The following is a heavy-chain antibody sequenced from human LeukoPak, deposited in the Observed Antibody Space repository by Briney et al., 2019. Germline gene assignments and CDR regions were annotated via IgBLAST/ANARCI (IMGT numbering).Heavy chain of an antibody. D-gene: IGHD3-22*01. CDR1: GYPLTEVF. J-gene: IGHJ4*02. V-gene: IGHV1-24*01. Sequence: ASVKVSRKVSGYPLTEVFVHWVRQTPGKGLEWVRSFYPEDGETIYAQKFQGRVTMTEDTSTGTTYMELSSLRSEDTAVYYCSTSPDFYHRSGGFDHWGQGTLVTVS. CDR3: STSPDFYHRSGGFDH. CDR2: FYPEDGET.